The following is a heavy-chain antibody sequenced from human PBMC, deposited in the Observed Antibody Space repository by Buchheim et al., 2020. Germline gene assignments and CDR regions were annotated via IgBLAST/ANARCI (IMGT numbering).Heavy chain of an antibody. CDR1: GFTFSSYG. CDR2: IWYDGSNK. Sequence: QVQLVESGGGVVQPGRSLRLSCAAPGFTFSSYGMHWVRQAPGKGLEWVAVIWYDGSNKYYADSVKGRFTISRDNSKNTLYLQMNSLRAEDTAVYYCARSGGSEDAFDIWGQGT. J-gene: IGHJ3*02. CDR3: ARSGGSEDAFDI. D-gene: IGHD1-26*01. V-gene: IGHV3-33*01.